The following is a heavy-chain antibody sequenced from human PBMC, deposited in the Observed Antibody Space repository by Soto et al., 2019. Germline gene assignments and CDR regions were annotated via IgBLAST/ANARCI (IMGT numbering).Heavy chain of an antibody. J-gene: IGHJ4*02. V-gene: IGHV4-4*07. CDR3: ARGFGSNWYYFDS. CDR1: GGSISSYY. Sequence: SETLSLTCTVSGGSISSYYWSWIRQTAEKGLEWIGRMYSSGSTTYSPSLKSRVTMSLDTSKNQFSLKLTSVTAADTAVYFCARGFGSNWYYFDSWGQGILVTVSS. CDR2: MYSSGST. D-gene: IGHD6-13*01.